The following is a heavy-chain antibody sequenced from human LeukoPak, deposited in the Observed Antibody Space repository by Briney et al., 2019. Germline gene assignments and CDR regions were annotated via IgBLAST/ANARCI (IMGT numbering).Heavy chain of an antibody. V-gene: IGHV1-69*13. D-gene: IGHD1-26*01. Sequence: SVKVSCKASGGTFSIYAISWVRQAPGQGLEWMGGIILIFGTANYAQKFQGRVTITADESTSTAYMELSSLRSEDTAVYYCARIVGATTWGYYFDYWGQGTLVTVSS. J-gene: IGHJ4*02. CDR2: IILIFGTA. CDR3: ARIVGATTWGYYFDY. CDR1: GGTFSIYA.